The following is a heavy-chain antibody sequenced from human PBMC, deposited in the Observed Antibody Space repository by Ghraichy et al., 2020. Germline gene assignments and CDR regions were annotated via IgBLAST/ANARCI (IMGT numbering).Heavy chain of an antibody. CDR1: GFTFSGSA. D-gene: IGHD6-19*01. Sequence: GGSLRLSCAASGFTFSGSAMHWVRQASGKGLEWVGRIRSKANSYATAYAASVKGRFTISRDDSKNTAYLQMNSLKTEDTAVYYCHAGGQWLRDWYFDLWGRGTLVTVSS. J-gene: IGHJ2*01. V-gene: IGHV3-73*01. CDR3: HAGGQWLRDWYFDL. CDR2: IRSKANSYAT.